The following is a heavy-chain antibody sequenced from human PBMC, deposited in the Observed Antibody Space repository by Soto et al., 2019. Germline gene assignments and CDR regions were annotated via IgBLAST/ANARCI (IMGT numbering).Heavy chain of an antibody. CDR3: ARARCSSASCYVWDYYYYMDV. V-gene: IGHV3-30*04. Sequence: GGSLRLSCAASGFTFSSYAMHWVRQAPGKGLEWVAGISYNGSNKYYADSVKGRFTISRDNAKNTLYLQMNSLRAEDTALYHCARARCSSASCYVWDYYYYMDVWGKGTTVTVSS. CDR1: GFTFSSYA. D-gene: IGHD2-2*01. CDR2: ISYNGSNK. J-gene: IGHJ6*03.